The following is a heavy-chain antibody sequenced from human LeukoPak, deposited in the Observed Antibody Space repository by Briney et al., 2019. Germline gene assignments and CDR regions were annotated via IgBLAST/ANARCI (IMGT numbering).Heavy chain of an antibody. Sequence: ASVKVSCKASGYTFTGYYMHWVRQAPGQGLEWMGWINPNSGGTNYAQKFQGRVTMTRDTSISTAYMELSRLRSDDTAVYYCARGIRRSGSYINYFDYWGQGTLVTVFS. D-gene: IGHD1-26*01. V-gene: IGHV1-2*02. CDR2: INPNSGGT. CDR3: ARGIRRSGSYINYFDY. CDR1: GYTFTGYY. J-gene: IGHJ4*02.